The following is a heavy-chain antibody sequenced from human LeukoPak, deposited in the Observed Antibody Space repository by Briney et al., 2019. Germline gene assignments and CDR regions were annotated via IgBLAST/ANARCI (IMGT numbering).Heavy chain of an antibody. CDR3: ARLRNVGGNPHPFNV. V-gene: IGHV3-21*01. D-gene: IGHD4-23*01. Sequence: KPGGSLRLSCAASGFNFIDYTMNWVRQAPGKGLEWVSSITSTGRYIFYADSLKGRFTISRDNAKKSLYLQMNSLRAEDTAVYYCARLRNVGGNPHPFNVWGQGTTVTVSS. CDR1: GFNFIDYT. J-gene: IGHJ3*01. CDR2: ITSTGRYI.